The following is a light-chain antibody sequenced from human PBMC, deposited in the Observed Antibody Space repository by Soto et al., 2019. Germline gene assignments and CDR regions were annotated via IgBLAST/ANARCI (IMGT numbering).Light chain of an antibody. CDR2: GTS. CDR1: QSISTTY. Sequence: EIVFTQSPGTLSLSPGERATLSCRASQSISTTYLAWYQQKPGQAPRALIYGTSNRAAGIPDRFSGSGSGTDFTLTISSLQPEDFAVYFCHHYADSPFTFGPGTTV. V-gene: IGKV3-20*01. J-gene: IGKJ3*01. CDR3: HHYADSPFT.